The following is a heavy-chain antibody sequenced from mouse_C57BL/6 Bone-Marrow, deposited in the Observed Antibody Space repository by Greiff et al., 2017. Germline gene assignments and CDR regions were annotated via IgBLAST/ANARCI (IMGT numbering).Heavy chain of an antibody. CDR1: GYTFTSYW. V-gene: IGHV1-5*01. Sequence: VQLQQSGTVLARPGASVKMSCKTSGYTFTSYWMHWVKQRPGQGLEWIGAFYPENSDTSYNQKFKGRAKLTADTSASTASMELSSLTNEYSAGYYCTVGLDHFYAMDYWGQGTSVTVSS. J-gene: IGHJ4*01. CDR3: TVGLDHFYAMDY. CDR2: FYPENSDT.